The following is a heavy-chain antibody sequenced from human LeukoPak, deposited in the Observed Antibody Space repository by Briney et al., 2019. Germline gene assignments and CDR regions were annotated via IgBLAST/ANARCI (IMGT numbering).Heavy chain of an antibody. V-gene: IGHV3-53*01. CDR3: ARDDGRYYFDY. J-gene: IGHJ4*02. Sequence: GGSLRLSCAASGFTFSSHGMHWVRQAPGKGLEWVSVIYSGGSTYYADSVKGRFTISRDNSKNTLYLQMNSLRAEDTAVYYCARDDGRYYFDYWGQGTLVTVSS. D-gene: IGHD1-1*01. CDR2: IYSGGST. CDR1: GFTFSSHG.